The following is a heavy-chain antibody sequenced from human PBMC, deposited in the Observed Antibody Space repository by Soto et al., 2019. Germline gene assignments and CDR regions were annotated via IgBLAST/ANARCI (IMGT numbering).Heavy chain of an antibody. J-gene: IGHJ3*02. CDR3: ASSSLHIEVVTAHDAFDI. CDR1: GGSVSSDIYY. Sequence: ETLSLTCTVSGGSVSSDIYYWTWIRQPPGKGLEWIGYIYYSGSTKYSPSLKSRVTISVDTSKNQFSLKLSSVTAADTAVYYCASSSLHIEVVTAHDAFDIWGQGTMVTVSS. CDR2: IYYSGST. D-gene: IGHD2-21*02. V-gene: IGHV4-61*01.